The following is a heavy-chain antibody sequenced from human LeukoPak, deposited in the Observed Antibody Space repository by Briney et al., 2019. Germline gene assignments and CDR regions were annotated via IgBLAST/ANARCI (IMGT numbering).Heavy chain of an antibody. CDR3: ATSTYCSGGSCYSRTFQY. CDR1: GFTFSSYW. D-gene: IGHD2-15*01. V-gene: IGHV3-74*01. J-gene: IGHJ4*02. CDR2: INSDGSST. Sequence: GGSLTLSCAPSGFTFSSYWMHWVRHAPGKGLVWVSRINSDGSSTNYADSVKGRFTISRDNAKNTLHLRMNSLRAEDTAVYYCATSTYCSGGSCYSRTFQYWGQGTLVTVSS.